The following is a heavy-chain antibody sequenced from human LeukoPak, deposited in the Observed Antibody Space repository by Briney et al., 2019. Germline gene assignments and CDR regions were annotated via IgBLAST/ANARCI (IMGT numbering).Heavy chain of an antibody. V-gene: IGHV3-23*01. CDR1: GFTFDDHG. CDR3: AKPRRRTRLQVVRDPNLEFDY. D-gene: IGHD2-15*01. J-gene: IGHJ4*02. CDR2: ISDSGIAT. Sequence: PGGSLRLSCAAFGFTFDDHGMSWVRQAPGKGLEWVSTISDSGIATYYADSVKGRFTISRDNSKNTLYLQMSSLRAEDTAVYYCAKPRRRTRLQVVRDPNLEFDYWGQGTLVTVSS.